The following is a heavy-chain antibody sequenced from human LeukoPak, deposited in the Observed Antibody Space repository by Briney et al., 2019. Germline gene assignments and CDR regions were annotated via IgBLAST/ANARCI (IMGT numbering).Heavy chain of an antibody. Sequence: GGSLRLSCAAAGFTFSSYEMNWVRQDPGKGLEWVSYISSSGSTIYYADSVKGRFTISRDNAKNSLYLQMNSLRAEDTAVYYCAELGITMIGGVWGKGTTVTISS. V-gene: IGHV3-48*03. CDR3: AELGITMIGGV. J-gene: IGHJ6*04. D-gene: IGHD3-10*02. CDR1: GFTFSSYE. CDR2: ISSSGSTI.